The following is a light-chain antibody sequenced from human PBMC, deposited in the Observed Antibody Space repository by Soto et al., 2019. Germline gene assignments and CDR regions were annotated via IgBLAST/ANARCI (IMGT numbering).Light chain of an antibody. CDR1: SSNFGAGYD. J-gene: IGLJ2*01. V-gene: IGLV1-40*01. CDR3: YCCACSRSDSV. CDR2: GNI. Sequence: QSVLTQPPSGSGPPGRRVTISCPGTSSNFGAGYDVHWYQQLQGTAPKLLIYGNINRPSGVPDRFSGSKSGTSASLAITGLQAEDEDEYYCYCCACSRSDSVFGGGTKLTVL.